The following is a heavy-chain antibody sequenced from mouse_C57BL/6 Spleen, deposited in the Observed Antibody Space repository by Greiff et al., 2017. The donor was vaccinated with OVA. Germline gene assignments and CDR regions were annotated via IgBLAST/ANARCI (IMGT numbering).Heavy chain of an antibody. V-gene: IGHV1-15*01. CDR3: TRGGQLRPMDY. CDR2: IDPETGGT. D-gene: IGHD3-2*02. J-gene: IGHJ4*01. CDR1: GYTFTDYE. Sequence: VQLVESGAELVRPGASVTLSCKASGYTFTDYEMHWVKQTPVHGLEWIGAIDPETGGTAYNQKFKGKAILTADKSSSTAYMELRSLTSEDSAVYYCTRGGQLRPMDYWGQGTSVTVSS.